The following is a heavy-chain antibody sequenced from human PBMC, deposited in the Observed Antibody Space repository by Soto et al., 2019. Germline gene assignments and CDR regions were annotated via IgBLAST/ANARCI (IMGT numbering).Heavy chain of an antibody. CDR2: ILSDEINK. CDR1: GFTFSNYA. Sequence: QVQLVESGGGVVQPGRSLRLSCAASGFTFSNYAMHWVRQAPGKVLEWVAAILSDEINKYSADSVKRRFTISRDNSKNPLYLQMNSLSPEDTAVYYCVIIATSGGGDAFDIRGQGTMVTVSS. D-gene: IGHD6-13*01. CDR3: VIIATSGGGDAFDI. J-gene: IGHJ3*02. V-gene: IGHV3-30-3*01.